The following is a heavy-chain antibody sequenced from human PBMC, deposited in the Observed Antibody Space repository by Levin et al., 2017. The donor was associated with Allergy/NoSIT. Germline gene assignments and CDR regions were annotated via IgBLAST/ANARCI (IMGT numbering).Heavy chain of an antibody. Sequence: SETLSLTCAVYGGSFSGYYWSWIRQPPGKGLEWIGEINHSGSTNYNPSLKSRVTISVDTSKNQFSLKLSSVTAADTAVYYCARLRNYYDSSGYIDYWGQGTLVTVSS. V-gene: IGHV4-34*01. D-gene: IGHD3-22*01. CDR3: ARLRNYYDSSGYIDY. CDR2: INHSGST. J-gene: IGHJ4*02. CDR1: GGSFSGYY.